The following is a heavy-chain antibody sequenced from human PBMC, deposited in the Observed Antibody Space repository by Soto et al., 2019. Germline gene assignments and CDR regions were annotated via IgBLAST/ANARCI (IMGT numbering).Heavy chain of an antibody. CDR2: ILYDGSNK. J-gene: IGHJ4*02. D-gene: IGHD2-2*02. V-gene: IGHV3-30-3*01. CDR1: GFTFSAYT. Sequence: QVQLVESGGGVVQPGRSLRLSCAASGFTFSAYTMHWVRQAPGKGLEWVAVILYDGSNKYYEDSVKGRFTISRDNSKNPLYLQMNSLRAEDTAVYYCARGYCSSTSCYTTHFDYWGQGTLVRVSS. CDR3: ARGYCSSTSCYTTHFDY.